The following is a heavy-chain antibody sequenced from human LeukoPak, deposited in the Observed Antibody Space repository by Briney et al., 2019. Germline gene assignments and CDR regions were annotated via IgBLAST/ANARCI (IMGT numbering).Heavy chain of an antibody. V-gene: IGHV3-9*01. CDR3: AKEVGGYCSSTSCYNFYYFDY. CDR1: GFTFDDYA. Sequence: GGSLRLSCAASGFTFDDYAMHWVRQAPGKGLEWVSGISWNSGSIGYADSVKGRFTISSDNAKNSLYLQMNSLRAEDTALYYCAKEVGGYCSSTSCYNFYYFDYWGQGTLVTVSS. D-gene: IGHD2-2*02. CDR2: ISWNSGSI. J-gene: IGHJ4*02.